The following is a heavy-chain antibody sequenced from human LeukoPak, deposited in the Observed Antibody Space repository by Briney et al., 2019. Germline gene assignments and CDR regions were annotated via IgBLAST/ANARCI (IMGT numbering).Heavy chain of an antibody. CDR2: ISGRGGPT. V-gene: IGHV3-23*01. D-gene: IGHD3-16*01. Sequence: GGSLRLSCAASGFTFSSYAVSWVRQAPGRGLEWVSGISGRGGPTFYADSVKGRFTISRDNSKNTLYLQMHSLRAEDTALYYCAKDSQGGNFDYWGQGTLVTVSS. CDR3: AKDSQGGNFDY. J-gene: IGHJ4*02. CDR1: GFTFSSYA.